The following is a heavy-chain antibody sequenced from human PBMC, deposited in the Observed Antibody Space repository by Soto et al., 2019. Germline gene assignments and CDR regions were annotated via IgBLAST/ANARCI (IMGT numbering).Heavy chain of an antibody. Sequence: SETLSLTCTVSGGSISSYYWSWIRQPPGKGLEWIGNIYYSGSTNYNPSLKSRVTISVDTSKNQFSLKLSSVTAADTAVYYCARDLSLNWFDPWGQGTLVTVSS. CDR2: IYYSGST. D-gene: IGHD3-3*02. V-gene: IGHV4-59*12. J-gene: IGHJ5*02. CDR3: ARDLSLNWFDP. CDR1: GGSISSYY.